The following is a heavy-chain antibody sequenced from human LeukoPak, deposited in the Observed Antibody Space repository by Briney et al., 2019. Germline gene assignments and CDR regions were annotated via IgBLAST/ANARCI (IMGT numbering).Heavy chain of an antibody. CDR3: ARDLRDYDFWSGSPPFIDI. V-gene: IGHV3-21*01. J-gene: IGHJ3*02. CDR2: ISSSSSYI. D-gene: IGHD3-3*01. Sequence: PGGSLRLSCAAFGFTFSSYSMNWVRQAPGKGLEWVSSISSSSSYIYYADSVKGRFTISRDNAKNSLYLQMNSLRAEDTAVYYCARDLRDYDFWSGSPPFIDIWGQGTMVTVSS. CDR1: GFTFSSYS.